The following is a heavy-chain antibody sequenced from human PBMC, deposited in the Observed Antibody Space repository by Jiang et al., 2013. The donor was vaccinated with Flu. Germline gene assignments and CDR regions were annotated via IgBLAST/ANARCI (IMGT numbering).Heavy chain of an antibody. CDR1: GYTFTSYA. J-gene: IGHJ5*02. CDR3: ARPTGLCGSGGSCYSSWFDP. CDR2: INAGNGNT. Sequence: KPGASVKVSCKASGYTFTSYAMHWVRQAPGQRLEWMGWINAGNGNTKYSQKFQGRVTITRDTSASTAYMELSSLRSEDTAVYYCARPTGLCGSGGSCYSSWFDPWGQGTLVTVSS. V-gene: IGHV1-3*01. D-gene: IGHD2-15*01.